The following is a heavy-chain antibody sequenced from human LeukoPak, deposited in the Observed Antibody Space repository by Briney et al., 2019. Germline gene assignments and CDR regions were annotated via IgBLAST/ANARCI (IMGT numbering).Heavy chain of an antibody. D-gene: IGHD3-10*01. CDR1: GGSISSSTYY. J-gene: IGHJ3*02. CDR3: ARETPTSGFDQLRYGSGRARYAFDI. CDR2: MYYSGST. Sequence: PSETLSLTCTVSGGSISSSTYYWGWVRQPPGKGLEWIGSMYYSGSTYYNPSLKSRVTISVDTSKNQFSLKLSSVTAADTAVYYCARETPTSGFDQLRYGSGRARYAFDIWGQGTMVTVSS. V-gene: IGHV4-39*07.